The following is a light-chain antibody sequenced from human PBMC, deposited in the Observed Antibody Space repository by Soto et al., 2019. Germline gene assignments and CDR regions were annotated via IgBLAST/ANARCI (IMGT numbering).Light chain of an antibody. CDR2: AAS. V-gene: IGKV1-39*01. Sequence: DIQLTQSPPTLSASVGDRVTITCRASQTISTWMAWYQQKPGKAPKLLIYAASNLQSGVPSTFSGSGSGTDFTLTISSLQPEDFATYYCQQSHSIPWTFGQVAKVAIK. CDR3: QQSHSIPWT. CDR1: QTISTW. J-gene: IGKJ1*01.